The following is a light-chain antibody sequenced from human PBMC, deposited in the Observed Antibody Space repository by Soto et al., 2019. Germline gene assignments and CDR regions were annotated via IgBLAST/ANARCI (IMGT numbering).Light chain of an antibody. V-gene: IGLV2-23*03. J-gene: IGLJ7*01. CDR1: SDVGSYNL. CDR3: CSYAGSGTFV. Sequence: QSVLTQPASVSGSHGQSITISCTGSDVGSYNLVSWYQQHPGKAPKLMIYEGSKRPSGVSNRFSGSRSGNTASLTISGLQAEDEADYYCCSYAGSGTFVFGGGTQLTVL. CDR2: EGS.